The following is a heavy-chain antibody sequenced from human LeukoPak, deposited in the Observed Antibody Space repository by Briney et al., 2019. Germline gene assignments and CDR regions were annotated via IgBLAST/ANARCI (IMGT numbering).Heavy chain of an antibody. D-gene: IGHD3-22*01. CDR3: TRHARYYDSSGYYASFDY. J-gene: IGHJ4*02. V-gene: IGHV4-59*08. CDR1: GGSISGYY. CDR2: IYYSGST. Sequence: SETLSLTCTVSGGSISGYYWSWIRQPPGKGLEWIGYIYYSGSTNYNPSVKSRVTISVDTSQNQFSLKLSSVTAADTAVYYCTRHARYYDSSGYYASFDYWGQGTLVTVSS.